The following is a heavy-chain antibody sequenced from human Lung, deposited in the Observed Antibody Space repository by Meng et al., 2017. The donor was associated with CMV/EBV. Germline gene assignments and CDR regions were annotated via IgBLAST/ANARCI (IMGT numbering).Heavy chain of an antibody. J-gene: IGHJ6*01. D-gene: IGHD3-22*01. Sequence: SCAASGFSFSTYAMHWVRQAPGKGLEWVALISNDGSNKYHADSVRGRFTISRDNSKNTLYLQMNSLRAEDTAVYFCAVRSSGYSSAYYLYGMDVWXQGNXV. V-gene: IGHV3-30*04. CDR1: GFSFSTYA. CDR2: ISNDGSNK. CDR3: AVRSSGYSSAYYLYGMDV.